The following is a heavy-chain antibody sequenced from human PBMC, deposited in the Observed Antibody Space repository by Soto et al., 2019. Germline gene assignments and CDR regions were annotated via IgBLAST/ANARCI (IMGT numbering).Heavy chain of an antibody. Sequence: QITLKESGPTLVKPTQTLTLTCTFSGFSLSTSGVGVGWIRQPRGKALEWLALIYWDDDKRYSPSLKSRLTITKDTSKNQVVLTMTNMDPVDTATYYCAHGVLLWFGEEANNWFDPWGQGTLVTVSS. D-gene: IGHD3-10*01. J-gene: IGHJ5*02. CDR1: GFSLSTSGVG. CDR2: IYWDDDK. CDR3: AHGVLLWFGEEANNWFDP. V-gene: IGHV2-5*02.